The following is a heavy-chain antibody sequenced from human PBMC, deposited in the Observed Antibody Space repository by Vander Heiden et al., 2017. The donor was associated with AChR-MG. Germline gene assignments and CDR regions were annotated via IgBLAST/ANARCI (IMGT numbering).Heavy chain of an antibody. D-gene: IGHD5-18*01. CDR3: AKGQRWPDNWFDP. Sequence: HLQLHESGPGLVKPSETLSLTCTVSVGSVSSSSYCWGWIRQPPGRGLEWIGSIYYSGSTYYNPALKSRVTISVDTSKNQFSLKMRSVTAADTAVYYYAKGQRWPDNWFDPWGQVTLVTVSS. CDR2: IYYSGST. CDR1: VGSVSSSSYC. V-gene: IGHV4-39*01. J-gene: IGHJ5*02.